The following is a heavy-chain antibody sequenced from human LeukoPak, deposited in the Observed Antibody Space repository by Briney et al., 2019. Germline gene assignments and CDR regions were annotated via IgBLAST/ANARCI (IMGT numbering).Heavy chain of an antibody. CDR1: GFTFSSYA. V-gene: IGHV3-30-3*01. CDR3: AREGKWIQHDYPNDAFDI. Sequence: GGSLRLSCAASGFTFSSYAMHWVRQAPGKGLEWVAVISYDGSNKYYADSVKGRFTISRDNSKNTLYLQMNSLRAEDTAVYYCAREGKWIQHDYPNDAFDIWGQGTMVTVSS. J-gene: IGHJ3*02. CDR2: ISYDGSNK. D-gene: IGHD5-18*01.